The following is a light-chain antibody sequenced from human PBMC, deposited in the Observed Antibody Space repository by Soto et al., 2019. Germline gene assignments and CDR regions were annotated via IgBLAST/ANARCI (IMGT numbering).Light chain of an antibody. CDR3: LQYSNGPRT. Sequence: EIVLTQSPATLSVSPGEGATLSCRASQSVGSSLAWYQHKPGQAPRLLIYGANTRATGIPARFSGSGYGAEFTLTINSLQSEDFALYYCLQYSNGPRTFGQGTKVDI. V-gene: IGKV3-15*01. CDR2: GAN. CDR1: QSVGSS. J-gene: IGKJ1*01.